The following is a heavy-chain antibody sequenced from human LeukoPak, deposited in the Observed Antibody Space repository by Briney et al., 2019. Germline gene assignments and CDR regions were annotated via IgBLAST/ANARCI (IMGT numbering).Heavy chain of an antibody. D-gene: IGHD3-10*01. Sequence: GGSLRLSCAASGFTFSSYAMHWVRQAPGKGLEWVAVISYDGSNKYYADSVKGRFTISRDNSKNTLYLQMNSLRAEDTAVYYCARDRGLRVLLWFGELWDWGQGTLVTVSS. CDR1: GFTFSSYA. J-gene: IGHJ4*02. V-gene: IGHV3-30-3*01. CDR2: ISYDGSNK. CDR3: ARDRGLRVLLWFGELWD.